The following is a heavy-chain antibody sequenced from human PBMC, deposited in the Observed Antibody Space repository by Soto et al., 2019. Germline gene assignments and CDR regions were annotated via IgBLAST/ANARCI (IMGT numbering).Heavy chain of an antibody. J-gene: IGHJ5*02. CDR2: FDPEDGET. D-gene: IGHD4-17*01. V-gene: IGHV1-24*01. CDR3: ATQTEHYGDPVQGWFDP. Sequence: ASVKVSCKVSGYTLTELSMHWVRQAPGKGLEWMGGFDPEDGETIYAQKFQGRVTMTEDTSTDTAYMELSSLRSEDTAVYYCATQTEHYGDPVQGWFDPWGQGTLVTVSS. CDR1: GYTLTELS.